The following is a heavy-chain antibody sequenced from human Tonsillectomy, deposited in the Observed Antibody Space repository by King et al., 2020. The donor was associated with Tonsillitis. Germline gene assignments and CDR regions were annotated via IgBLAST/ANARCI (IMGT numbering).Heavy chain of an antibody. Sequence: QLQESGPGLVKPSQTLSLTCTVSGGSISSGGYYWNWIRQHPGKGLEWIGYIYYSGSTYYNPSLTSLVTISVDTSKNQFSLMVSSVTAADPAVYYCARGRHYGSGSYYNWFDPWGQGTLVTVSS. CDR1: GGSISSGGYY. J-gene: IGHJ5*02. D-gene: IGHD3-10*01. V-gene: IGHV4-31*01. CDR3: ARGRHYGSGSYYNWFDP. CDR2: IYYSGST.